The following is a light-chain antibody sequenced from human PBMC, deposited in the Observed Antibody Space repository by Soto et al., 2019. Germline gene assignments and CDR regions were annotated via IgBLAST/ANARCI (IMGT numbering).Light chain of an antibody. CDR2: DAS. J-gene: IGKJ1*01. Sequence: DLQITQSPSTLSGSVGASVNITCLASQTISSWLAWYQQKPGEAPKLLIYDASALPRGVPSRFSGSGSGTEFTLTISSLQPDDFATYYCQHYNSYSEAFGQGTKVDNK. CDR1: QTISSW. V-gene: IGKV1-5*01. CDR3: QHYNSYSEA.